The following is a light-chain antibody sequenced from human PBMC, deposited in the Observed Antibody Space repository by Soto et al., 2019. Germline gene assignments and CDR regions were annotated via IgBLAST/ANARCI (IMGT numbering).Light chain of an antibody. Sequence: DIQMTQSPSTLSASVGDRVTITCRASQSISSWLAWYQQKPGKPPKLLIYKASSLGSGVPSRFIGSGSGTEFTLTISSLQPDDFAAYYCQQYNSYSPLTFGGGTRVEIK. J-gene: IGKJ4*01. V-gene: IGKV1-5*03. CDR1: QSISSW. CDR2: KAS. CDR3: QQYNSYSPLT.